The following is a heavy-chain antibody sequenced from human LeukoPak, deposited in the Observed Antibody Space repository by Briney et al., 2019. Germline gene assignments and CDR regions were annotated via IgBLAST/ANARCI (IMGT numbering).Heavy chain of an antibody. V-gene: IGHV4-34*01. Sequence: PSETLSLTCAVYGGSFSGYYWSWIRQPPGKGLEWIGEINHSGSTNYNPSLKSRVTISGDTSKNQCSLQLSSVTAADTAVYYCARALISAAGKYYYYYYGMDVWGQGTTGTVSS. CDR1: GGSFSGYY. CDR3: ARALISAAGKYYYYYYGMDV. CDR2: INHSGST. J-gene: IGHJ6*02. D-gene: IGHD6-13*01.